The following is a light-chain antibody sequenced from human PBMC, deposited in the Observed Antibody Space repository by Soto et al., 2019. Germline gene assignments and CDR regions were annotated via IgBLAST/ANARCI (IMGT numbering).Light chain of an antibody. CDR3: QQSYNAPKT. CDR1: QSITNY. V-gene: IGKV1-39*01. J-gene: IGKJ1*01. CDR2: AAS. Sequence: DIQMNQSPSSQSASVGDRVTITCRASQSITNYLNWYQQKPGKAPNLLIYAASSLQSGVPSRFSGSGSGTDFTLTISSLHPEDFATYYCQQSYNAPKTFGQGTKVEIK.